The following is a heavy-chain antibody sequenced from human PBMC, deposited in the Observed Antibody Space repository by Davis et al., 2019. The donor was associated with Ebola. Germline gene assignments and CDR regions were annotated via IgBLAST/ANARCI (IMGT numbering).Heavy chain of an antibody. Sequence: GESLKISCAASGFTFSSYSMSWVRQAPGKGLEWVSAISGSGGSTYYADSVKGRFTISRDNSKNTLYLQMNSLRAEDTAVYYCAKDGGWGVGARWLVKVDGMDVWGQGTTVTVSS. V-gene: IGHV3-23*01. CDR1: GFTFSSYS. CDR2: ISGSGGST. J-gene: IGHJ6*02. CDR3: AKDGGWGVGARWLVKVDGMDV. D-gene: IGHD6-19*01.